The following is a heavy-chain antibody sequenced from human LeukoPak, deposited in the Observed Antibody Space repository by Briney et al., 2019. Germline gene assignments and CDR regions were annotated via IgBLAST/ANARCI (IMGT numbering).Heavy chain of an antibody. CDR2: INPNSGGT. J-gene: IGHJ4*02. CDR1: GYTFTGYY. Sequence: GASVKVSCKASGYTFTGYYMHWVRQAPGQGLEWMGWINPNSGGTNYAQKFQGRVTMTRNTSISTAYMELSSLRSEDTAVYYCARGRTHTKNGFDYWGQGTLVTVSS. D-gene: IGHD1-1*01. CDR3: ARGRTHTKNGFDY. V-gene: IGHV1-2*02.